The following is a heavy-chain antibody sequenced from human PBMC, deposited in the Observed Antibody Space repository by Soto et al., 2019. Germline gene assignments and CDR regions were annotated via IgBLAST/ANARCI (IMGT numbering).Heavy chain of an antibody. CDR1: GYIFTSYG. J-gene: IGHJ5*02. CDR2: ISAYNGNT. V-gene: IGHV1-18*01. CDR3: ARDPDAEWFTRDDNWFDP. Sequence: ASVKVSCKASGYIFTSYGISWVRQAPGQGLEWMGWISAYNGNTNYAQKLQDRVTMTTDTSTSTAYMELRSLRSDDTAVYYCARDPDAEWFTRDDNWFDPWGQGTLVTVSS. D-gene: IGHD3-3*01.